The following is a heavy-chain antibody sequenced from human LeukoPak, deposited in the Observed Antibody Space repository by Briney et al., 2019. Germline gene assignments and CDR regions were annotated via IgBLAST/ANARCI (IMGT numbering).Heavy chain of an antibody. V-gene: IGHV3-74*01. CDR2: INSDGSST. D-gene: IGHD1-26*01. CDR3: ASDSGSYWSFDY. J-gene: IGHJ4*02. Sequence: PGGSLRLSCAASGFTFSSYWMHWVRQAPGKGLVWVSRINSDGSSTSYADSVKGRFTISRENDKNTLYLQMNSLRAEDTAVYYCASDSGSYWSFDYWGQGTLVTVSS. CDR1: GFTFSSYW.